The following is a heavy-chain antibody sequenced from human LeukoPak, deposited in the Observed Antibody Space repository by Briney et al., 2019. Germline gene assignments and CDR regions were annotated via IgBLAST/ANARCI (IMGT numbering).Heavy chain of an antibody. J-gene: IGHJ4*02. CDR3: AKDYIRYCSGGSCSHFDY. Sequence: PGGSRRLSCAASGFTFSSYAMSWVRQGPGKGMKWVSSISGSGGITYYADSVKGRFTISRNNSKNTRYWHMKRLRARDPAVYFCAKDYIRYCSGGSCSHFDYWGQRTLVTVS. D-gene: IGHD2-15*01. CDR1: GFTFSSYA. CDR2: ISGSGGIT. V-gene: IGHV3-23*01.